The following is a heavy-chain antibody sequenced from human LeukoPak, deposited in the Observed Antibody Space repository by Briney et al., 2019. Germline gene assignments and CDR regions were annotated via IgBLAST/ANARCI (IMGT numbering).Heavy chain of an antibody. Sequence: ASVKVSCKASGFTFTGYFLHWVRQAPGQGLEWLGRISPNWGGTNSAQKFQGRVTMTRDTSVNVFYLELSSLRSDDTAVYFCASRHHTAYSGSSFYWGQGTLVIVSS. V-gene: IGHV1-2*06. CDR3: ASRHHTAYSGSSFY. D-gene: IGHD1-26*01. J-gene: IGHJ4*02. CDR1: GFTFTGYF. CDR2: ISPNWGGT.